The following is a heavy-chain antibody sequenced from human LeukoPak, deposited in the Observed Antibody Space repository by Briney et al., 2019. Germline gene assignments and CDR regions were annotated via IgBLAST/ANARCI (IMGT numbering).Heavy chain of an antibody. D-gene: IGHD3-10*01. V-gene: IGHV1-2*02. CDR2: INPNSGGT. CDR1: GYTFTGYY. Sequence: ASVKVSCKASGYTFTGYYMHWVRQAPGQGLEWMGWINPNSGGTNYAQKFQGRVTMTRDTSISTVYMELSRLRSDDTAVYYCARARGGLLWFGDPPTGHFDYWGQGTLVTVSS. J-gene: IGHJ4*02. CDR3: ARARGGLLWFGDPPTGHFDY.